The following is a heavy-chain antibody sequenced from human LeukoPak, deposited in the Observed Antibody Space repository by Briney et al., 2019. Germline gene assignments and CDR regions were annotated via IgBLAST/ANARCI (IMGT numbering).Heavy chain of an antibody. Sequence: SETLSLTCTVSGGSISSYYWSWIRQPPGKGLEWIGYIYYSGSTNYNPSLKSRVTISVDTSKNQFSLKLSSVTAADTAVYYCARGWVAVAGTYYFDYWGQGTLVTVSS. CDR3: ARGWVAVAGTYYFDY. V-gene: IGHV4-59*12. D-gene: IGHD6-19*01. CDR2: IYYSGST. CDR1: GGSISSYY. J-gene: IGHJ4*02.